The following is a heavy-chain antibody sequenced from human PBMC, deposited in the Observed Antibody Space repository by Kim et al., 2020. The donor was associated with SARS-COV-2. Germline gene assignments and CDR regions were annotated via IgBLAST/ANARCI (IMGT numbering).Heavy chain of an antibody. CDR3: AKDSRYYGSGSYPDY. D-gene: IGHD3-10*01. J-gene: IGHJ4*02. CDR2: ISWNSGSI. Sequence: GGSLRLSCAASGFTFGDYAMHWVRQAPGKGLEWVSGISWNSGSIGYADSVKGRFTISRDNAKNSLYLQMNSLRAEDTALYYCAKDSRYYGSGSYPDYWGQGTLVTVSS. V-gene: IGHV3-9*01. CDR1: GFTFGDYA.